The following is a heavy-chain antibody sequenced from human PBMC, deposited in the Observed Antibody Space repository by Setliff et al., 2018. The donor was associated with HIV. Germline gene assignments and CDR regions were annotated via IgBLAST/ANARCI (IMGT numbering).Heavy chain of an antibody. CDR2: MYHTGST. CDR1: GGSFSGYY. V-gene: IGHV4-34*01. CDR3: ARSTVGAGASFP. J-gene: IGHJ5*02. Sequence: PSETLSLTCAVYGGSFSGYYWSWIRQPPGKGLEWIGSMYHTGSTYYSPSLNSRFTISVDTSKNQFSLRLTSLTAADTAIYYCARSTVGAGASFPWGRGILVTAPQ. D-gene: IGHD1-26*01.